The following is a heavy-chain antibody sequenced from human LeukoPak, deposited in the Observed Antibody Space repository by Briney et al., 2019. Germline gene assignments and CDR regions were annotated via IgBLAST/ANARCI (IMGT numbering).Heavy chain of an antibody. V-gene: IGHV4-39*01. Sequence: PSETLSLTCTVSGGSISSSSYYWGWIRQPPGKGLEWIGSIYYSGSTYYNPSLKSRVTISVDTSKNQFSLKLSSVTAADTAVYYCARPRWVSSWDFDLWGRGTLVTVSS. J-gene: IGHJ2*01. CDR1: GGSISSSSYY. CDR3: ARPRWVSSWDFDL. D-gene: IGHD5-24*01. CDR2: IYYSGST.